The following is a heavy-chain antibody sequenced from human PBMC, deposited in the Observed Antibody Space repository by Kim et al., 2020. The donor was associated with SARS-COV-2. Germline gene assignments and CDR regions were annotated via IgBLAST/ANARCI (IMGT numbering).Heavy chain of an antibody. V-gene: IGHV3-23*01. CDR3: AKARYGSGSYRYFDY. D-gene: IGHD3-10*01. J-gene: IGHJ4*02. Sequence: DSVKGRFTISRNNSKHTLYLQMNSLRAEDTAVYYCAKARYGSGSYRYFDYWGQGTLVTVSS.